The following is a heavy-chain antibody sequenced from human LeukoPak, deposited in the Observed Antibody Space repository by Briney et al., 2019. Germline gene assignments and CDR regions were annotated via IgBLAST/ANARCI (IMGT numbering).Heavy chain of an antibody. Sequence: GASVKVSCKASGYPFSMSTIAWVRQAPGQGLEWMGFISADNGNTNYAQKFQGRVTMTTDTSTSTAYMDLRSLRRDDTAVYYCARCGPSVTMFFDYWGQGTLVTVSS. J-gene: IGHJ4*02. CDR2: ISADNGNT. CDR1: GYPFSMST. D-gene: IGHD4-17*01. CDR3: ARCGPSVTMFFDY. V-gene: IGHV1-18*01.